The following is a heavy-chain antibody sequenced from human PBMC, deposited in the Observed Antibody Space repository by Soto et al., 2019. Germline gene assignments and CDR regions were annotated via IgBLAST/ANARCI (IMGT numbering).Heavy chain of an antibody. V-gene: IGHV1-18*04. D-gene: IGHD3-3*01. Sequence: QDQLVQSGAEVKKLGASVKVSCKASVFTSSGISWVRQAPGQRLEWMGWISTHNGNTIYAQKFQGRVIMTMDTSTTTVYMELRSMRPDDTAVYLCAREGILGLFDAYDLWGQGTMVTVSS. CDR1: VFTSSG. CDR2: ISTHNGNT. J-gene: IGHJ3*01. CDR3: AREGILGLFDAYDL.